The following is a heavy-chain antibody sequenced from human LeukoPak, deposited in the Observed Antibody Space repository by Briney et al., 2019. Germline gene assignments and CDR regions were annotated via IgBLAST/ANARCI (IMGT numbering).Heavy chain of an antibody. V-gene: IGHV1-69*13. CDR2: IIPIFGTA. CDR1: GGTFTSYA. D-gene: IGHD6-19*01. J-gene: IGHJ5*02. Sequence: SVKVSCKASGGTFTSYAISWVRQAPGQGLEWMGRIIPIFGTANYAQRFQGRVTITADESTSTAYMELSSLRSEDTAVYYCARNQWLVASRSRWFDPWGQGTLVTVSS. CDR3: ARNQWLVASRSRWFDP.